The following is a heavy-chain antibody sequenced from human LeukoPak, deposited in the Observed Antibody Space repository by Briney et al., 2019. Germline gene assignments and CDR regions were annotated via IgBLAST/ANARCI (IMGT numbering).Heavy chain of an antibody. J-gene: IGHJ4*02. CDR3: AKDSTLVYYFDY. CDR2: ISYDGSNK. CDR1: GFTFSSYG. Sequence: PGGSLRLSCAASGFTFSSYGMHWVRQAPGKGLEWVAVISYDGSNKYYADSVKGRFTISRDNSKNTLYLQMNSLRAEDTAVYYCAKDSTLVYYFDYWGQGTLVTVSS. D-gene: IGHD2-2*01. V-gene: IGHV3-30*18.